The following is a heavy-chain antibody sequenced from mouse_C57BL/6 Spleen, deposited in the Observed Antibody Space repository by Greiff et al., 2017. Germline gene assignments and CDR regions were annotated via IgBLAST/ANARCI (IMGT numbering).Heavy chain of an antibody. V-gene: IGHV2-9-1*01. CDR2: ICTGGGT. J-gene: IGHJ2*01. Sequence: VQLQESGPGLVAPSQSLSITCTVSGFSLTSYAISWVRQPPGKGLEWLGVICTGGGTNYNSAPKSSLSISKDNSKSQVFLKMNSMQTEDAAGYYGAGSGDYGSSFDYWGQGTTLTVSS. CDR3: AGSGDYGSSFDY. D-gene: IGHD1-1*01. CDR1: GFSLTSYA.